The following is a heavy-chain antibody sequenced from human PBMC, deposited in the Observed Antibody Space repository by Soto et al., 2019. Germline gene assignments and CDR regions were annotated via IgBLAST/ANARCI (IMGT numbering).Heavy chain of an antibody. Sequence: PGGSLRLSCAASGFTFSSYGMHWVRQAPGKGLEWVAVISYDGSNKYYADSVKGRFTISRDNSKNTLYLQMNSLRAEDTAVYYCARGGDYGDYAWYYFDYWGQGTLVTVSS. CDR2: ISYDGSNK. V-gene: IGHV3-30*03. CDR1: GFTFSSYG. CDR3: ARGGDYGDYAWYYFDY. D-gene: IGHD4-17*01. J-gene: IGHJ4*02.